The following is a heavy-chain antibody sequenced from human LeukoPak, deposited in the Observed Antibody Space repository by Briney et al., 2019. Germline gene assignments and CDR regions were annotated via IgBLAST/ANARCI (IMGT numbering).Heavy chain of an antibody. D-gene: IGHD4-11*01. CDR3: AKDMRDYSNPSYYYYYMDV. CDR1: GFTFDDYG. CDR2: INWNGGST. Sequence: GGSLRLSCAASGFTFDDYGMSWVRQAPGKGLEWVSGINWNGGSTGYADSVKGRFTISRDNAKNSLYLQMNSLRAEDTALYYCAKDMRDYSNPSYYYYYMDVWGKGTTVTVSS. V-gene: IGHV3-20*04. J-gene: IGHJ6*03.